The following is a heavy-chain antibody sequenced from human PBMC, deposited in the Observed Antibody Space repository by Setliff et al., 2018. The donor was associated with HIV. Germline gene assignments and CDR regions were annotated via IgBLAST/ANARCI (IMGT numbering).Heavy chain of an antibody. CDR2: IFSNDEK. V-gene: IGHV2-26*01. J-gene: IGHJ4*01. CDR3: ARGLRYFDWLSPTYFDY. D-gene: IGHD3-9*01. Sequence: VSGPTLVNPTETLTLTCTVSGFSLSNTRMGVSWIRQPPGKALEWLAHIFSNDEKSYSIPLKSRLTISKDTSKSQVVLTMTNMDPVDTATYYCARGLRYFDWLSPTYFDYWGHGTLVTVSS. CDR1: GFSLSNTRMG.